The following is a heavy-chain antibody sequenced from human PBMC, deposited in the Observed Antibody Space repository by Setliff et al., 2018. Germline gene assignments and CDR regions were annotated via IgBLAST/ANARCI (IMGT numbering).Heavy chain of an antibody. D-gene: IGHD3-22*01. V-gene: IGHV1-69*13. J-gene: IGHJ4*02. CDR1: GGTFRTDG. CDR3: ARINFYVSSGYYYAPDF. Sequence: GASVKVSCKASGGTFRTDGFNWVRQAPGQGLEWMGRIIPVFGTAKYAQKFQGTVAITADESTTTAYMELKNLRSDDAAVYYCARINFYVSSGYYYAPDFWGQGTLVTVSS. CDR2: IIPVFGTA.